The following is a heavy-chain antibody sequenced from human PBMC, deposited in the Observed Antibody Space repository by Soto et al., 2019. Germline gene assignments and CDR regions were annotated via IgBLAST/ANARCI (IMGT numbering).Heavy chain of an antibody. D-gene: IGHD2-8*02. CDR1: GGTFSSYA. CDR2: IIPIFGTA. CDR3: ARSTGGGMKYYYGMDV. Sequence: GASVKVSCKASGGTFSSYAISWVRQAPGQGLEWMGGIIPIFGTANYAQKFQGRVTITADESTSTAYMELSSLRSEDTAVYYCARSTGGGMKYYYGMDVWGQGTTVTVSS. V-gene: IGHV1-69*13. J-gene: IGHJ6*02.